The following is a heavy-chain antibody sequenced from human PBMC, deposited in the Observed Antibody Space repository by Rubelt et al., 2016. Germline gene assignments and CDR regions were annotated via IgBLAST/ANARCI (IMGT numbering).Heavy chain of an antibody. CDR2: IYYSGST. Sequence: QLQESGPGLVKPSETLSLTCTVSGGSISSSSYYWGWIRQPPGKGLEWIGSIYYSGSTYNNPSLKSRVTISADTSKKQISLKLNSVTAADTAVYYCVRIFDHWGQGTLVTGSS. CDR3: VRIFDH. V-gene: IGHV4-39*01. CDR1: GGSISSSSYY. J-gene: IGHJ4*02.